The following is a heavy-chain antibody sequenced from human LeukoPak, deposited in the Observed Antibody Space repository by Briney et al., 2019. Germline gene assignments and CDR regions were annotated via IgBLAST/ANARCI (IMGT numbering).Heavy chain of an antibody. J-gene: IGHJ4*02. CDR3: ARDPRDIVVVVAASFDY. D-gene: IGHD2-15*01. CDR2: INPSGGST. Sequence: GASVKVSCKASGYTFTSYYMHWVRQAPGQGLEWMGIINPSGGSTSYAQKFQGRVTMTRDASTSTVYMELGSLRSEDTAVYYCARDPRDIVVVVAASFDYWGQGTLVTVSS. V-gene: IGHV1-46*01. CDR1: GYTFTSYY.